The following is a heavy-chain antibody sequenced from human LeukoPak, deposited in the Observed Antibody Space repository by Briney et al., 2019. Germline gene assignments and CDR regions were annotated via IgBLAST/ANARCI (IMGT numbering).Heavy chain of an antibody. Sequence: ASVKVSCKASGGTFSSYAISWVRQAPGQGLEWMGGIIPIFGTANYAQKFQGRVTITADESTSTAYMELSSLRSEDTAVYYCARAISPYGSGSYYNYYYYMDVWGKGTTVTISS. CDR2: IIPIFGTA. CDR3: ARAISPYGSGSYYNYYYYMDV. V-gene: IGHV1-69*13. CDR1: GGTFSSYA. D-gene: IGHD3-10*01. J-gene: IGHJ6*03.